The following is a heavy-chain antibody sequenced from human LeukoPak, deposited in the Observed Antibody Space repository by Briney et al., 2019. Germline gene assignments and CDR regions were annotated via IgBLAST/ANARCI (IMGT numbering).Heavy chain of an antibody. CDR3: AREGGDGIVGALRGYVDV. CDR2: INPNSGGT. V-gene: IGHV1-2*02. J-gene: IGHJ6*03. Sequence: GASVKVSCKASGYTFTGYYMHWVRQAPGQGLEWMGWINPNSGGTNYAQKFQGRVTMTRDTSISTAYMELSRLRSDDTAVYYCAREGGDGIVGALRGYVDVWGKGTTVTVSS. CDR1: GYTFTGYY. D-gene: IGHD1-26*01.